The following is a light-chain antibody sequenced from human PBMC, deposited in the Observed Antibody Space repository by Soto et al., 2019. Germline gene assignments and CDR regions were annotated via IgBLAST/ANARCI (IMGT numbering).Light chain of an antibody. Sequence: DIQMTQSPSSLSASVGDRVTITCRASQGIRDALGWYQQKPGKAPKRLIYAASSLQSGDPSRFSGSGSGTEFTLPISSLQPEDFATYYCLQHNSYPQTFGQGTKVEIK. V-gene: IGKV1-17*01. CDR2: AAS. J-gene: IGKJ1*01. CDR1: QGIRDA. CDR3: LQHNSYPQT.